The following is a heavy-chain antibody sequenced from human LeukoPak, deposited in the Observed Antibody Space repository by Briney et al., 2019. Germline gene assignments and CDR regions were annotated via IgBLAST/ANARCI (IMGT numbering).Heavy chain of an antibody. CDR1: GGSISSYY. D-gene: IGHD3-10*01. J-gene: IGHJ6*02. Sequence: SETLSLTCTVSGGSISSYYWSWIRQPPGKGLEWIGYIYYSGNTNYNPSLKSRVTISLDTSKNQFSLKLSSVTAADTAVYYCARQARDPSPYYYYGMDVWGQGTTVTVSS. CDR2: IYYSGNT. CDR3: ARQARDPSPYYYYGMDV. V-gene: IGHV4-59*08.